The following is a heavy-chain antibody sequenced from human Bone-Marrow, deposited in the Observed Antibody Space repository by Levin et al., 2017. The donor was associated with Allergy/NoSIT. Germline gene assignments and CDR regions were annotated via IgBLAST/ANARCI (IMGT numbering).Heavy chain of an antibody. V-gene: IGHV3-9*01. CDR3: AKSGTIAAAGDFYFDF. Sequence: AGGSLRLSCAASGFSFDDYAMHWVRQTPGKGLEWVSHINWNSGSIDYADSVKGRFTISRDNAKDSLYLQMNSLRAEDTALYYCAKSGTIAAAGDFYFDFWGQGTLVTVSS. CDR1: GFSFDDYA. CDR2: INWNSGSI. D-gene: IGHD6-13*01. J-gene: IGHJ4*02.